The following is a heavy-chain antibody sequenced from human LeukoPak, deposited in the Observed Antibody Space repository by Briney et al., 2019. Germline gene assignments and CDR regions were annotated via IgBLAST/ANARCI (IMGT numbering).Heavy chain of an antibody. D-gene: IGHD3-3*01. V-gene: IGHV4-4*07. Sequence: SETLSLTCTVSGGSISSYYWSWIRQPAGKGLEWIGRIYTSGSTNYNPSLKSRVTMSVDTSKNQFSLKLSSVTAADTAVYYCARPRAGDFWSGSHLDYYYYYMDVWGKGTTVTVSS. CDR1: GGSISSYY. CDR3: ARPRAGDFWSGSHLDYYYYYMDV. J-gene: IGHJ6*03. CDR2: IYTSGST.